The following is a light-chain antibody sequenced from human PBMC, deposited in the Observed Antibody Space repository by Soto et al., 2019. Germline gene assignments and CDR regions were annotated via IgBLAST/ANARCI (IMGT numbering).Light chain of an antibody. CDR1: QSLLHSNGYNY. Sequence: DIVMTQSPLSLPVTPGEPASISCRSSQSLLHSNGYNYLDWYLQKPGQSPQLLIYLGSNRASGVPDMFSGSGSGPDFTLKISRVEAGDVGVYYCMQPLQSWTFGQGTKVEIK. V-gene: IGKV2-28*01. CDR3: MQPLQSWT. CDR2: LGS. J-gene: IGKJ1*01.